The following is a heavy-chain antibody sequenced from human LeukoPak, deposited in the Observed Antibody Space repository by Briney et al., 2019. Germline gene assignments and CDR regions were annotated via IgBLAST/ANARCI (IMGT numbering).Heavy chain of an antibody. Sequence: SETLSLTCTVSGGSISSYYWSWIRQPPGKGLEWIGYIYYSGSTNYNPSLKSRVTISVDTSKNQFSLKLSSVTAADTAVYYCARVGSSGWYFDLWGCGTLVTVSS. D-gene: IGHD6-19*01. V-gene: IGHV4-59*08. CDR2: IYYSGST. J-gene: IGHJ2*01. CDR3: ARVGSSGWYFDL. CDR1: GGSISSYY.